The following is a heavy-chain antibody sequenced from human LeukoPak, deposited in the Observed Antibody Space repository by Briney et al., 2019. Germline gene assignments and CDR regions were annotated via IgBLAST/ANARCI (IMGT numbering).Heavy chain of an antibody. CDR3: ARDPRCSSTSCPRGWYFDL. Sequence: SETLSLTCAVSGGSISSSNWWSWVRQPPGKGLEWSGEIYHSGSTNYNPSLKSRVTISVDKSKNHFSLKLSSVTAADTAVYYCARDPRCSSTSCPRGWYFDLWGRGTLVTVSS. J-gene: IGHJ2*01. V-gene: IGHV4-4*02. CDR2: IYHSGST. D-gene: IGHD2-2*01. CDR1: GGSISSSNW.